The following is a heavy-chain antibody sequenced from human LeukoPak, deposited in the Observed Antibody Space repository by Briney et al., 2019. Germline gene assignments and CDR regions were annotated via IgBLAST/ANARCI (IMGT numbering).Heavy chain of an antibody. Sequence: SETLSLTCAVYGGSFSGYYWSWIRQPPGKGLEWIGEINHSGSTYYNPSLKSRVTISVDRSKNQFSLNLSSVTAADTAVYYCARRLGYDSFDYWGQGTLVTVSS. J-gene: IGHJ4*02. D-gene: IGHD3-3*01. V-gene: IGHV4-34*01. CDR3: ARRLGYDSFDY. CDR2: INHSGST. CDR1: GGSFSGYY.